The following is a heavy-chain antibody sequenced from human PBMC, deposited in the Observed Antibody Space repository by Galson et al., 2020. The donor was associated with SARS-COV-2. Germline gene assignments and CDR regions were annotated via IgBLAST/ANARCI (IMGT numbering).Heavy chain of an antibody. V-gene: IGHV4-30-2*01. Sequence: SETLSLTCTVSGDSISSGGYSWSWIRQAPGKGLEWIGYIYHSGSTSYNPSLKSRVTVSVDRSKNQFSLRLTSVTAADAAVYYCARGSEIFGELFDYWGQGTLVTVSS. CDR2: IYHSGST. D-gene: IGHD3-10*01. CDR3: ARGSEIFGELFDY. CDR1: GDSISSGGYS. J-gene: IGHJ4*02.